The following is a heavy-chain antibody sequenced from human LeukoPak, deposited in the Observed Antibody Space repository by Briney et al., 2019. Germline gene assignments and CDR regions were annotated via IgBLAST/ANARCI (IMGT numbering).Heavy chain of an antibody. J-gene: IGHJ4*02. CDR3: ARRPSSTGTFDY. CDR1: GGSVSSYY. D-gene: IGHD1-1*01. V-gene: IGHV4-4*07. Sequence: SETLSLTCTVSGGSVSSYYWSWIRQPAGKGLEWIGRIYTSGSTYYNPSLKSRVTMSEDTSKNQISLKLSSVTAADTAVYYCARRPSSTGTFDYWGQGTLVTVSS. CDR2: IYTSGST.